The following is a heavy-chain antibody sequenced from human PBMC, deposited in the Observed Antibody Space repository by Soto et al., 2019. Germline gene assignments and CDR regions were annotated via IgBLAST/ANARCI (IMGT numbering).Heavy chain of an antibody. D-gene: IGHD6-13*01. Sequence: EVQLVESGGGFVQPGRSLRLSCAASGFTFDDYAMHWVRQVPGKGLEWVSGINWNSGSIGYGDYVKGRFAISRDNAKNSLHLQMNRLSAEDTAFYYCVKDESINWYSGHFRHWGQGTLVTVSS. CDR1: GFTFDDYA. CDR3: VKDESINWYSGHFRH. J-gene: IGHJ1*01. V-gene: IGHV3-9*01. CDR2: INWNSGSI.